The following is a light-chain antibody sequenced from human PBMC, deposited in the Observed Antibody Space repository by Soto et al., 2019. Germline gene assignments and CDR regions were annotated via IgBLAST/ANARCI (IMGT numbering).Light chain of an antibody. CDR2: GAS. J-gene: IGKJ5*01. V-gene: IGKV3-20*01. Sequence: EIILTPSPDTLSLSPGERATPSCRASQTVSSNYLAWCQQRPGQAPRLLIYGASTRAAGIPDRFSGSGSGTDFTLTITRLEPEDSAVYFCQQYTGPPTTFGRGIRLEIK. CDR3: QQYTGPPTT. CDR1: QTVSSNY.